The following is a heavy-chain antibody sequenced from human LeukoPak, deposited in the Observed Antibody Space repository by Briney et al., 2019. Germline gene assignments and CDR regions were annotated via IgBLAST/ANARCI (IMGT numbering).Heavy chain of an antibody. J-gene: IGHJ6*03. D-gene: IGHD4-17*01. CDR1: GYTFTSYG. CDR2: ISAYNGNT. V-gene: IGHV1-18*01. Sequence: GASVKVSCKASGYTFTSYGISWVRRAPGQGLEWMGWISAYNGNTNYAQKLQGRVTMTTDTSTSTAYMELRSLRSDDTAVYYCAREAATVTTRDYYYYYYMDVWGKGTTVTVSS. CDR3: AREAATVTTRDYYYYYYMDV.